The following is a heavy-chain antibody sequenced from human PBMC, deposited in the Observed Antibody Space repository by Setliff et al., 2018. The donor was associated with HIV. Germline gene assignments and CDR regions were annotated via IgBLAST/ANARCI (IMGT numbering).Heavy chain of an antibody. Sequence: PGGSLRLSCAASRFSFSSYGMHWVRQAPGKGLEWVSTISGSGGSTYYADSVKGRFTISRDNSKNTLYLQMNSLRAEDTAVYYCARELRGIDYWGQGTLVTVSS. V-gene: IGHV3-NL1*01. CDR2: ISGSGGST. J-gene: IGHJ4*02. CDR3: ARELRGIDY. D-gene: IGHD6-13*01. CDR1: RFSFSSYG.